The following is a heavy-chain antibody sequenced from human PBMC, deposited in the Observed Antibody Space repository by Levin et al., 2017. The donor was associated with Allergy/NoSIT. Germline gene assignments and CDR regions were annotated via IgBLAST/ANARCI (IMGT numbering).Heavy chain of an antibody. J-gene: IGHJ5*02. Sequence: SETLSLTCTVSGGSISSYYWSWIRQPPGKGLEWIGYIYYSGSTNYNPSLKSRVTISVDTSKNQFSLKLSSVTAADTAVYYCARGASHVVVDGSSYWFDPWGQGTLVTVSS. CDR3: ARGASHVVVDGSSYWFDP. CDR1: GGSISSYY. V-gene: IGHV4-59*01. D-gene: IGHD2-15*01. CDR2: IYYSGST.